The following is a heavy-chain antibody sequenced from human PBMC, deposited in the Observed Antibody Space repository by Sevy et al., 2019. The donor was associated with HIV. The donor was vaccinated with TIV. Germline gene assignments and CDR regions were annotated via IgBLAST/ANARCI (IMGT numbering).Heavy chain of an antibody. V-gene: IGHV3-30-3*01. CDR3: ARERGSYRAGYFYGMDV. Sequence: GGSLRLSCAASGFKLSSYAMHWVRQAPGKGLEWVAVISYDGNKKYYADSVKGRLTISRDNSGNTVYLQMNSLRTEDTAIYYCARERGSYRAGYFYGMDVWGQGTTVTVSS. CDR1: GFKLSSYA. D-gene: IGHD3-16*01. CDR2: ISYDGNKK. J-gene: IGHJ6*02.